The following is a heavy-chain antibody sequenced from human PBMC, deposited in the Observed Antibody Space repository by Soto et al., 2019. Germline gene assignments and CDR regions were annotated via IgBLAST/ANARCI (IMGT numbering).Heavy chain of an antibody. Sequence: PSETLSLTCTVSGGSISTISSYWGWIRQPPGKGLEWIGSIYYIGNTYYNPSLKSRVAISVDTSKTHFSLNLSSVTAADTAVYYCARGIAARRMVDYWGQGTLVTVSS. CDR3: ARGIAARRMVDY. CDR1: GGSISTISSY. CDR2: IYYIGNT. D-gene: IGHD6-6*01. J-gene: IGHJ4*02. V-gene: IGHV4-39*02.